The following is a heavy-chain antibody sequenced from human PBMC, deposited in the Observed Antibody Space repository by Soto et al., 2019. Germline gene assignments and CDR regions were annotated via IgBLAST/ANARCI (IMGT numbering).Heavy chain of an antibody. CDR1: GFTFSNYG. J-gene: IGHJ4*02. D-gene: IGHD2-15*01. Sequence: QVLLVESGGGVVQPGRSLRLSCAGSGFTFSNYGLHWVLQAPGKGLDWVSFISFDGSYKYYADSVKGRFTISRDNSNNMLYLQMDSLTTEDTAVYYCAKDGAPRYCSRSSCHPAGAYWGQGTLVTVSS. V-gene: IGHV3-30*18. CDR2: ISFDGSYK. CDR3: AKDGAPRYCSRSSCHPAGAY.